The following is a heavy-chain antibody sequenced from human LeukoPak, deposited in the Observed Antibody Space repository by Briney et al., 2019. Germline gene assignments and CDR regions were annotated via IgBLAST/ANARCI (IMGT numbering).Heavy chain of an antibody. V-gene: IGHV1-69*13. CDR2: IIPIFGTA. CDR3: ARVPDYYDSTNWFDP. J-gene: IGHJ5*02. Sequence: SVKVSCKASGGTFSSYAISWVRQAPGRGLEWMGGIIPIFGTANYAQKFQGRVTITADESTSTAYMELSSLRSEDTAVYYCARVPDYYDSTNWFDPWGQGTLVTVSS. CDR1: GGTFSSYA. D-gene: IGHD3-22*01.